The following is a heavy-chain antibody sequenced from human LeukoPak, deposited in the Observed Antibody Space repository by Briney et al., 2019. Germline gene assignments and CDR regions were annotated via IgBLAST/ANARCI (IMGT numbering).Heavy chain of an antibody. CDR3: ARGRRRDGYNLVY. Sequence: SVKVSCKASGGTFSSDAISWVRQAPGQGLEWMGGIIPIFGTANYAQKFQGRVTMTTDESTSTAYMELSSLRSEDTAVYYCARGRRRDGYNLVYWGQGTLVTVSS. CDR2: IIPIFGTA. J-gene: IGHJ4*02. D-gene: IGHD5-24*01. V-gene: IGHV1-69*05. CDR1: GGTFSSDA.